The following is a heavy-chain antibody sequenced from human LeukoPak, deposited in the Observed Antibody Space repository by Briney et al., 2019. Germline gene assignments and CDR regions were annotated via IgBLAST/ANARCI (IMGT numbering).Heavy chain of an antibody. CDR2: ISGSGGGT. Sequence: GGSLRLSCAASGFTFSSYAMSWVRQAPGKGLEWVSAISGSGGGTYYADSVKGRFTISRDNPKNTLYLQMNSLRAEDTAVYYCFFGGYCSSTSCPSLYFDYWGQGTLVTVSS. D-gene: IGHD2-2*01. J-gene: IGHJ4*02. CDR1: GFTFSSYA. V-gene: IGHV3-23*01. CDR3: FFGGYCSSTSCPSLYFDY.